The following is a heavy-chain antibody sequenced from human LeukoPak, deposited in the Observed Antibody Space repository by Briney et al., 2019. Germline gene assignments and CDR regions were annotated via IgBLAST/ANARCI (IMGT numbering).Heavy chain of an antibody. V-gene: IGHV4-59*01. CDR3: ARGVYIAAAQYGY. J-gene: IGHJ4*02. D-gene: IGHD6-13*01. CDR1: GGSFSSYY. Sequence: SETLSLTCTVSGGSFSSYYWSWIRQPPGKGLEWIGYIYYSGTTNYNPSLKSRVTISIDTSKNQFSLKLSSVTAADTAVYYCARGVYIAAAQYGYWGQGTLVTVSS. CDR2: IYYSGTT.